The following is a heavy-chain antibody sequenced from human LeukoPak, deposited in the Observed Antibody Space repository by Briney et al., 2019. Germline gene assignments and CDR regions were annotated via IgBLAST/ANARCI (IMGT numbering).Heavy chain of an antibody. J-gene: IGHJ4*02. CDR2: IKQDESEK. Sequence: GGSLRLSCAASGFTFSSYEMNWVRQAPGEGLEWVANIKQDESEKDYVDSVRGRFTISRDNAKNSLYLQMNSLRAEDTALYYCATYSGAHHKTFDDWGQGTLVTVSS. CDR1: GFTFSSYE. CDR3: ATYSGAHHKTFDD. V-gene: IGHV3-7*03. D-gene: IGHD1-26*01.